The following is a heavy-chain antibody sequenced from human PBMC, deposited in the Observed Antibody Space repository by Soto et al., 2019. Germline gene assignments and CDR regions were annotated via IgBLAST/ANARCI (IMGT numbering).Heavy chain of an antibody. Sequence: QVQLQQWGAGLLKPSETLSLTCAVYGESFSGYYWSWIRQPPGKGLEWIGEINHSGSTNYNPSLKRXVXXSVDTSKNQFSLKLSSVTAADTAVYYCARSYGSSWYMTFDYWGQGTLVTVSS. CDR2: INHSGST. J-gene: IGHJ4*02. D-gene: IGHD6-13*01. CDR1: GESFSGYY. CDR3: ARSYGSSWYMTFDY. V-gene: IGHV4-34*01.